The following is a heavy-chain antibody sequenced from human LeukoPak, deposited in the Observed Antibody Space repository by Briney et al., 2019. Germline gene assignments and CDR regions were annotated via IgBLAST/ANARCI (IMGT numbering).Heavy chain of an antibody. CDR2: IYYSGST. J-gene: IGHJ6*03. Sequence: SETLSLTCTVSGGSISSYYWSWIRQPPGKGLEWIGYIYYSGSTNYNPSLKSRVTMSVDTSKNQFSLKLSSVTAADTAVYYCARVVSFYDFWSGYREYYYMDVWGKGTTVTVSS. CDR1: GGSISSYY. D-gene: IGHD3-3*01. V-gene: IGHV4-59*12. CDR3: ARVVSFYDFWSGYREYYYMDV.